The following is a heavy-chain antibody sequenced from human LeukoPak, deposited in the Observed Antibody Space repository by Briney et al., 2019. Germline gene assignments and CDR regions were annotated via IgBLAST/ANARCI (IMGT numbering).Heavy chain of an antibody. J-gene: IGHJ4*02. CDR1: GGSISSNSYY. CDR3: ARETYYYGSGSYPWGDY. D-gene: IGHD3-10*01. CDR2: IYHSGST. V-gene: IGHV4-39*07. Sequence: SETLSLTCTVSGGSISSNSYYWGWIRQPPGKGLEWIGSIYHSGSTYYNPSLKSRVTISVDTSKNQFSLRLNSVTAADTAFYYCARETYYYGSGSYPWGDYWGQGTLVTVSS.